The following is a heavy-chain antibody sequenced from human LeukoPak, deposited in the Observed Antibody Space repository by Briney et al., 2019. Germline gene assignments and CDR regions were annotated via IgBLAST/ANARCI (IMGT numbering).Heavy chain of an antibody. CDR1: GGSISSGGYY. Sequence: SETLSLTCTVSGGSISSGGYYWSWIRQHPGKGLEWIGYIYYSGSTYYNPSLKSRVTISVDTSKNQFSLKLSSVTAADTAVYYCARGYSYGGPFDYWGQGTLVTVSS. D-gene: IGHD5-18*01. J-gene: IGHJ4*02. CDR2: IYYSGST. V-gene: IGHV4-31*03. CDR3: ARGYSYGGPFDY.